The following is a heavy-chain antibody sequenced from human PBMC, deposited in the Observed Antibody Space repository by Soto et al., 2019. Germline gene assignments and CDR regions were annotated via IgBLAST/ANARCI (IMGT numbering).Heavy chain of an antibody. Sequence: EILFNPCSKSVGSINSRNYYWVWIRQHQGKGLEWIGSIYYSGSTYYNPSLKSRVTISVDTSKNQFSLKLSSVTAADTAVYYCARRVFKRMYYDFWSGPDAFDIWGQGTMVTVSS. CDR3: ARRVFKRMYYDFWSGPDAFDI. D-gene: IGHD3-3*01. V-gene: IGHV4-39*01. J-gene: IGHJ3*02. CDR2: IYYSGST. CDR1: VGSINSRNYY.